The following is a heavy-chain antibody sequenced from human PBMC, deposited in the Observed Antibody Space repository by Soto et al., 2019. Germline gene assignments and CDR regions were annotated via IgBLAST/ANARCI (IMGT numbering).Heavy chain of an antibody. Sequence: PSETLSLTCTVSGGSISSGGYYWSWIRQHPGKGLEWIGYIYYSGSTYYNPSLKSRVTISVDTSKNQFSLKLSSVTAADTAVYYCASRVEEEGAFDIWGQGTMVTVSS. J-gene: IGHJ3*02. CDR3: ASRVEEEGAFDI. CDR2: IYYSGST. CDR1: GGSISSGGYY. V-gene: IGHV4-31*03.